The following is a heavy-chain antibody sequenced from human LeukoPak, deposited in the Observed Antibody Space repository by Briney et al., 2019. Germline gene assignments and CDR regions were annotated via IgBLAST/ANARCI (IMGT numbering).Heavy chain of an antibody. J-gene: IGHJ4*02. CDR3: ARGGLDGDYFDY. V-gene: IGHV1-8*01. CDR2: MNPNSGNT. Sequence: ASAKVSCKASGYTFTSYDINWVRQATGQGLEWMGWMNPNSGNTGYAQKFQGRVTMTRNTSISTAYMELSSLRSEDTAVYYCARGGLDGDYFDYWGQGTLVTVSS. D-gene: IGHD4-17*01. CDR1: GYTFTSYD.